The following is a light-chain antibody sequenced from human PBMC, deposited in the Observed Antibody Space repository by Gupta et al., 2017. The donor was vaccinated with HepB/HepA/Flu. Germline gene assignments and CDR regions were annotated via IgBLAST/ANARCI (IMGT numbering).Light chain of an antibody. CDR2: VAS. CDR3: QQSYSTLWT. J-gene: IGKJ1*01. Sequence: DIQMTQSPYSLSASVGDRVTITVRASQSIGRYIQWYQQKSVKATKLLLYVASNLQSRVPSRFSSCGCVTVFTLIISSLQPEDFATYYCQQSYSTLWTFGQGTKVEIK. V-gene: IGKV1-39*01. CDR1: QSIGRY.